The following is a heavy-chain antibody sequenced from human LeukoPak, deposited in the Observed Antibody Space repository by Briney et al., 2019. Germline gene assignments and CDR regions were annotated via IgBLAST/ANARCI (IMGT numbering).Heavy chain of an antibody. CDR1: GFTFSTYY. J-gene: IGHJ4*02. CDR2: ITGSSSYI. D-gene: IGHD6-13*01. CDR3: TRGYINRYYSFDY. V-gene: IGHV3-21*03. Sequence: GGSLRLSCAASGFTFSTYYMNWVRQAPGKGLEWVSFITGSSSYIYYTDSVKGRFTISRDNAKNSLFLQMNSLKTEDTAVYYCTRGYINRYYSFDYWGQGTLVTVSS.